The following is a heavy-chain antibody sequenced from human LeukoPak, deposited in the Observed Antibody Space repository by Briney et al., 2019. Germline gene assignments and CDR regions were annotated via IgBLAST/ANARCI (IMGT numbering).Heavy chain of an antibody. D-gene: IGHD5-24*01. V-gene: IGHV3-74*01. J-gene: IGHJ4*02. CDR2: INSDGSST. Sequence: PGGSLRLSCAASGFTFSSYWMHWVRQAPGKGLVWVSRINSDGSSTSYADSVKGRFTISRDNAKNTLYLQMNSLRAEDTAVYYCAKDLRRATIAENFDYWGQGTLVTVSS. CDR3: AKDLRRATIAENFDY. CDR1: GFTFSSYW.